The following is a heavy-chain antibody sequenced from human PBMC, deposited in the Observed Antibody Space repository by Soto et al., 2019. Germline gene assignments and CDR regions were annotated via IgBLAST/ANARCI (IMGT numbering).Heavy chain of an antibody. CDR2: IYYRGRT. CDR1: GASISSSDYY. CDR3: ATHEGYSYGAPSGAFDI. J-gene: IGHJ3*02. V-gene: IGHV4-39*01. Sequence: SETLSLTCTVSGASISSSDYYWAWIRQPPGKGLEWLASIYYRGRTYYNPSLKSRVTISADTSENHFSLELSSVTAADTSLYYCATHEGYSYGAPSGAFDIWGLGTMVTVSS. D-gene: IGHD5-18*01.